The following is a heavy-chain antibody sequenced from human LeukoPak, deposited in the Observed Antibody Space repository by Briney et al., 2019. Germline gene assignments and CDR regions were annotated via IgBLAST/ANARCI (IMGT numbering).Heavy chain of an antibody. J-gene: IGHJ4*02. V-gene: IGHV3-64*01. CDR2: VTSNGGAT. D-gene: IGHD2-8*02. CDR3: ARSTVSYYFDY. Sequence: PGGSLRLSCTASGFTFSTYAMHWVRQAPGKGLEYVSAVTSNGGATYYANSVKGRFTISRDNSKNTLYLQMGSLRPEDIAVYYCARSTVSYYFDYWGQGTLVTVSS. CDR1: GFTFSTYA.